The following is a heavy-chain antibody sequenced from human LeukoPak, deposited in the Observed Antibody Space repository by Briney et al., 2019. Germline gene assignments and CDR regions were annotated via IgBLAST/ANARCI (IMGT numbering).Heavy chain of an antibody. D-gene: IGHD1-7*01. CDR1: GGSFSGYY. V-gene: IGHV4-34*01. Sequence: SSETLSLTCAVYGGSFSGYYWSWIRQPPGKGLEWIGEINHSGSTNYNPSLKSRVTISVDTSKNQFSLKLSSVTAADTAVYYCARGAGTTPYWGQGTLVTVSS. CDR3: ARGAGTTPY. CDR2: INHSGST. J-gene: IGHJ4*02.